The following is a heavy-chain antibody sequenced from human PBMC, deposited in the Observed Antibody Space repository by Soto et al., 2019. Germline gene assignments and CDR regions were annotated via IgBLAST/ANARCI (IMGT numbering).Heavy chain of an antibody. CDR3: TTDYYGSVNYGY. J-gene: IGHJ4*02. V-gene: IGHV3-15*04. D-gene: IGHD3-10*01. CDR2: IGGKTDAGST. Sequence: GGSLRLSCAASGFTFSNVWMTWVRQAPGKGLEWVGRIGGKTDAGSTDYAAPVKGRFTISREDSKYTLYMKMNRLKTADTAVYYCTTDYYGSVNYGYWGQGTLVTVSS. CDR1: GFTFSNVW.